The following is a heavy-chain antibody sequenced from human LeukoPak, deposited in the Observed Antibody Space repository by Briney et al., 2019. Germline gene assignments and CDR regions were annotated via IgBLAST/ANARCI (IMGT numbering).Heavy chain of an antibody. CDR1: GGSISSGGYY. Sequence: SETLSLTCTVSGGSISSGGYYWSWIRQHPGKGLEWIGYIYYSGSTYYNPSLKSRVTISVDTSKNQFSLKLSSVTAADTAVYYCARVGLRWFDPWGQGTLVTVSS. CDR2: IYYSGST. J-gene: IGHJ5*02. CDR3: ARVGLRWFDP. D-gene: IGHD4-17*01. V-gene: IGHV4-31*03.